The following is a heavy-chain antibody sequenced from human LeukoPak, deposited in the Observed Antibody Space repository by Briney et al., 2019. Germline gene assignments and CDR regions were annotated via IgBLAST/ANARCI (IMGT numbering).Heavy chain of an antibody. J-gene: IGHJ3*02. D-gene: IGHD5-18*01. CDR3: ARSDGYGLVGI. CDR2: IYTSGST. Sequence: SETLSLTCAVYGGSFSGYYWSWIRQPAGKGLEWIGRIYTSGSTNYNPSLKSRVTISVDTSKNQFSLTLSSVTAADTAVYYCARSDGYGLVGIWGQGTMVTVSS. CDR1: GGSFSGYY. V-gene: IGHV4-59*10.